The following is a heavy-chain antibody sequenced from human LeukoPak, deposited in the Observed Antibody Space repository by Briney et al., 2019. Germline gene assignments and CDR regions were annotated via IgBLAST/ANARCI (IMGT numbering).Heavy chain of an antibody. CDR3: ARDRRAIAARPGWFDP. D-gene: IGHD6-6*01. J-gene: IGHJ5*02. CDR2: IYHSGST. V-gene: IGHV4-59*01. CDR1: GGSFSAYY. Sequence: SETLSLTCAVYGGSFSAYYWSWIRQPPGKGLEWIGYIYHSGSTNYNPSLKSRVTISVDTSKNQFSLKLSSVTAADTAVYYCARDRRAIAARPGWFDPWGQGTLVTVSS.